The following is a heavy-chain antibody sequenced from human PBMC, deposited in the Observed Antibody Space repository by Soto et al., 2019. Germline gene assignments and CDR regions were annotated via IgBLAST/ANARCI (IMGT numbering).Heavy chain of an antibody. Sequence: GESLKISCKGSGYSFTSYWIGWVRQMPRKGLEWMGIIYPGDSDTRYSPSFQGQVTISADKSISTAYLQWSSLKASDTAMYYCARAPTYYYDSSGLDYWGQGTLVTVSS. V-gene: IGHV5-51*01. CDR2: IYPGDSDT. CDR3: ARAPTYYYDSSGLDY. CDR1: GYSFTSYW. J-gene: IGHJ4*02. D-gene: IGHD3-22*01.